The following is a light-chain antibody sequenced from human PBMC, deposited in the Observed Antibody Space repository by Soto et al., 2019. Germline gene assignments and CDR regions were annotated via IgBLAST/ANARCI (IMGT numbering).Light chain of an antibody. CDR3: SSYASGNTRV. Sequence: QAVVTQPASVSGSPGQSITISCTGTTSDIGGYNYVSWYQQHPGKAPKVIIYEVSLRPSGVSNRLSGSKSGNTASLTISGLQAEDEADYYCSSYASGNTRVFGGGTKVTVL. CDR1: TSDIGGYNY. J-gene: IGLJ2*01. V-gene: IGLV2-14*03. CDR2: EVS.